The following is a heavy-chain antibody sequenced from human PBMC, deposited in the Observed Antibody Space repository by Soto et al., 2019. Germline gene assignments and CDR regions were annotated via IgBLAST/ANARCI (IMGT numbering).Heavy chain of an antibody. CDR2: IKQDGSEK. V-gene: IGHV3-7*01. J-gene: IGHJ6*02. CDR3: ARAGSWYGHSYYYYGMDV. CDR1: VFTFSSYW. D-gene: IGHD6-13*01. Sequence: PGGSLRLSCAASVFTFSSYWMSRVRQAPGKGLEWVANIKQDGSEKDYVDSVKGRFTISRDNAKNSLYLQMNSLRAEDTAVYYCARAGSWYGHSYYYYGMDVWGQGTTVTVSS.